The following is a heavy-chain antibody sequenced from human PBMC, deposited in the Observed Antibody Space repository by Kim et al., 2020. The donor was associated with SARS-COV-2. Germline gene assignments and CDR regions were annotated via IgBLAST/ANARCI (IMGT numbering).Heavy chain of an antibody. CDR3: AKDIGAVDTAMVTPFFDY. V-gene: IGHV3-43*02. J-gene: IGHJ4*02. D-gene: IGHD5-18*01. Sequence: GGSLRLSCAASGFTFDDYAMHWVRQAPGKGLEWVSLISEDGGSTYYADSVKGRFTISRDNSKNSLYLQMNSLRTEDTALYYCAKDIGAVDTAMVTPFFDYWGQGTLVTVSS. CDR1: GFTFDDYA. CDR2: ISEDGGST.